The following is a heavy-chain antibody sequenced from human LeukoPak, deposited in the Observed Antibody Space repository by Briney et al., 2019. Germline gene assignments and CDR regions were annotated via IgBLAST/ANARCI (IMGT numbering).Heavy chain of an antibody. D-gene: IGHD1-26*01. CDR3: AKDKGWQLPFDY. CDR1: GFTFSSYA. V-gene: IGHV3-23*01. J-gene: IGHJ4*02. Sequence: GGSLRLSCAASGFTFSSYAMSWARQAPGKGLEWVSTISGSGGSTYYADSGKGRFTISRGNSKNTLYLQLNILRADDTAVYFCAKDKGWQLPFDYWGQGTLVTVSS. CDR2: ISGSGGST.